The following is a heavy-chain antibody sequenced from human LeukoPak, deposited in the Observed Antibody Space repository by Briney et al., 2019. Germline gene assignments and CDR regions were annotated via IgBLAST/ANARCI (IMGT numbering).Heavy chain of an antibody. CDR2: ISAHAGNT. Sequence: ASVTVSCKASGYIFPSYGISWVRQAPGQGLEWVGWISAHAGNTNHAQKVQGRVTMTMDTFSSTAYMELRSLRSDDTAVYYCAREGTSGYDQQDYWGQGTLVTVSS. J-gene: IGHJ4*02. D-gene: IGHD5-12*01. V-gene: IGHV1-18*01. CDR3: AREGTSGYDQQDY. CDR1: GYIFPSYG.